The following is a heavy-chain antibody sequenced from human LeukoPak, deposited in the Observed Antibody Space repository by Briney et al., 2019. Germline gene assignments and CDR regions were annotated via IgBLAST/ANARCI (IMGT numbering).Heavy chain of an antibody. J-gene: IGHJ4*02. Sequence: GGSLRLSCAGTGLAFSSYGMHWVRQAPGKGLEWVAVISYDGSNKYYGDSVKGRFTISRDNSKNTLYLQMNSLRTEDTAVYYCAKAQSSTREKLRPNDYWGQGTLVTVSS. D-gene: IGHD2-2*01. CDR3: AKAQSSTREKLRPNDY. CDR2: ISYDGSNK. CDR1: GLAFSSYG. V-gene: IGHV3-30*18.